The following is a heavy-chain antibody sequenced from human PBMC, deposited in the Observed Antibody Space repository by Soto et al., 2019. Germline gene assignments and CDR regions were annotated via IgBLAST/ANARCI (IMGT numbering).Heavy chain of an antibody. CDR1: GGSISSGGYS. CDR2: IYHSGST. Sequence: QLQLQESGSGLVKPSQTLSLTCAVSGGSISSGGYSWSWIRQPPGKGLAWIGYIYHSGSTYYNPSLKSRVTISVDRSKNQFSLKLSSVTAADTAVYYCARGIAAAGNRWFDPWGQGTLVTVSS. CDR3: ARGIAAAGNRWFDP. D-gene: IGHD6-13*01. J-gene: IGHJ5*02. V-gene: IGHV4-30-2*01.